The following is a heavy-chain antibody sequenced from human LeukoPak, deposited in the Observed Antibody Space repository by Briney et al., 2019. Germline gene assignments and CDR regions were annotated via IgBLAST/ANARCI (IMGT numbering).Heavy chain of an antibody. D-gene: IGHD3-3*01. V-gene: IGHV3-23*01. Sequence: GGSLRLSCAASGFTFSSYAMSWVRQAPGKGLEWVSAISGSGGSTYYADSVKGRFTISRDNSKNTLYLQMNSLRAEDTAVYYCAKDRPPTVPYYDFWSGYTKTRMDVWGQGTTVTVSS. CDR1: GFTFSSYA. J-gene: IGHJ6*02. CDR3: AKDRPPTVPYYDFWSGYTKTRMDV. CDR2: ISGSGGST.